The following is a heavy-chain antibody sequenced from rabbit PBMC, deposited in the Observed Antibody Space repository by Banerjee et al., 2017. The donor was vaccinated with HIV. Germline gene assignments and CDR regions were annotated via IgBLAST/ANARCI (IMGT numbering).Heavy chain of an antibody. J-gene: IGHJ3*01. D-gene: IGHD4-1*01. Sequence: QSLEESGGGLVQPEGSLALTCTASGFSFSSSSYMCWVRQAPGKGLEWIACIYASSGSAYYASWAKGRFTISKTSSTTVTLQMTSLTAADTATYFCARDGSGWGAAALWGQGTLVTVS. CDR1: GFSFSSSSY. CDR3: ARDGSGWGAAAL. V-gene: IGHV1S40*01. CDR2: IYASSGSA.